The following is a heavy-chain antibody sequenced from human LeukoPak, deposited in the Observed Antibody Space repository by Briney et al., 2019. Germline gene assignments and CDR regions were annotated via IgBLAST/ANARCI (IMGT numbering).Heavy chain of an antibody. CDR2: INHGGST. CDR1: GGSLSGYY. V-gene: IGHV4-34*01. CDR3: AREGRMSMGIEY. J-gene: IGHJ4*02. Sequence: SETLSLTCAVYGGSLSGYYWSWIRQSPGKGLEWIGEINHGGSTNYNPSLKSRITMSVDTSKNHFSLKLSSVTAADTAVYFCAREGRMSMGIEYWGQGTLVTVSS. D-gene: IGHD4/OR15-4a*01.